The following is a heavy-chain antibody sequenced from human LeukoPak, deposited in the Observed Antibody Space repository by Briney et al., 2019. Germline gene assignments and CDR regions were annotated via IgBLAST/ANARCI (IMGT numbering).Heavy chain of an antibody. V-gene: IGHV3-30-3*01. Sequence: PGGSLRLSCAASGFTFSSYAMHWVRQAPGKGLEWVAVISYDGSNKYYADSVKGRFTISRDNSKNTLYLQMNSLRAEDTAVYYCARGYFWSGYYGQYYFDYWGQGTLVTVSS. J-gene: IGHJ4*02. CDR2: ISYDGSNK. CDR1: GFTFSSYA. CDR3: ARGYFWSGYYGQYYFDY. D-gene: IGHD3-3*01.